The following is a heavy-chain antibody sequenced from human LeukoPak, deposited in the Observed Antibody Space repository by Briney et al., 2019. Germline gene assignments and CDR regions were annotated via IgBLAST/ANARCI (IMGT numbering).Heavy chain of an antibody. CDR3: ASQGDRGAFDI. V-gene: IGHV4-59*01. D-gene: IGHD1-14*01. CDR2: IYYSGST. Sequence: SETLSLTCTVSGGSISSYYWSWIRQPPGKGLEWIGYIYYSGSTNYNPSLKSRVTISVDTSKNQFSLKLSSVTAADTAVYYCASQGDRGAFDIWGQGTMVTVSS. CDR1: GGSISSYY. J-gene: IGHJ3*02.